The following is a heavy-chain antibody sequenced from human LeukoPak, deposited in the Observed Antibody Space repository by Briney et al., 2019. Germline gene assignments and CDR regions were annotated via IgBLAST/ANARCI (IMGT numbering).Heavy chain of an antibody. D-gene: IGHD6-19*01. V-gene: IGHV1-18*01. J-gene: IGHJ4*02. CDR1: GYDFTSVG. CDR3: ARAGSGSGWYFDY. CDR2: ISPYNGNT. Sequence: ASVKVSCKASGYDFTSVGITWVRRAPGQGLEWMGWISPYNGNTRYAQKFQGRIAMTTDTSTTTAYMELRGLRFNDTAVYYCARAGSGSGWYFDYWGQGTLVTVSS.